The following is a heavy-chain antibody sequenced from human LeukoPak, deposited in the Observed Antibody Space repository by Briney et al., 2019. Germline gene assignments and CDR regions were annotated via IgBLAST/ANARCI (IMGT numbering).Heavy chain of an antibody. CDR2: IYYSGST. J-gene: IGHJ4*02. CDR1: GGSISSSSYF. Sequence: SQTLSLTCTVSGGSISSSSYFWGWIRQPPGKGLEWIGTIYYSGSTDYKSSLKSRVTISVDTSKNQFSLKLSSVTAADTAMYYCARGSSTSFDYWGQGILVTVSS. CDR3: ARGSSTSFDY. V-gene: IGHV4-39*01. D-gene: IGHD2-2*01.